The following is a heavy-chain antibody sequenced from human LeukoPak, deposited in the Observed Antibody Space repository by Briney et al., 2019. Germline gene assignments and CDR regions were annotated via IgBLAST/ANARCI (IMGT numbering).Heavy chain of an antibody. Sequence: SETLSLTCAVYGGSFSGYYWSWIRQPPGKGLEWIGEINHSGSTNYNPSLKSRATISVDTSKNQFSLKLSSVTAADTAVYYCARGLEGGYDILTGYHYFDYWGQGTLVTVSS. J-gene: IGHJ4*02. CDR1: GGSFSGYY. V-gene: IGHV4-34*01. D-gene: IGHD3-9*01. CDR2: INHSGST. CDR3: ARGLEGGYDILTGYHYFDY.